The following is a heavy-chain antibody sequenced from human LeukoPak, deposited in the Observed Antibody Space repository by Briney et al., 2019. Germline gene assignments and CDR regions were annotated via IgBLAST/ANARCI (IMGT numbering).Heavy chain of an antibody. D-gene: IGHD2-2*01. CDR2: IYHSGST. CDR3: ARTVPDGYFDY. V-gene: IGHV4-38-2*02. CDR1: GYSISSGYY. Sequence: SETLSLTCTVSGYSISSGYYWGWIRQPPGKGLEWIGSIYHSGSTNYNPSLKSRVTISVDTSKNQFSLKLSSVTAADTAVYYCARTVPDGYFDYWGQGTLVTVSS. J-gene: IGHJ4*02.